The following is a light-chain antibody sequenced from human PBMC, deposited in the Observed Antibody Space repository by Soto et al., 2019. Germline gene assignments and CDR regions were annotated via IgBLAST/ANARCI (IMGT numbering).Light chain of an antibody. V-gene: IGKV3-20*01. CDR3: QQSGRP. CDR1: QSLTSDY. Sequence: EIVLTQSPGTLSLSPGERATLSCRASQSLTSDYLAWYQQKPGQTPRLLIHGASSRATGIPDRFSGSGSGTDCTLTISRLEPEDAAVYYCQQSGRPFGQGTNVDI. CDR2: GAS. J-gene: IGKJ1*01.